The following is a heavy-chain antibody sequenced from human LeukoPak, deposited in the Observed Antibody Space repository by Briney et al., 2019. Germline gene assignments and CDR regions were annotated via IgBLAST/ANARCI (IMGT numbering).Heavy chain of an antibody. CDR3: AREVGFWSPLDY. D-gene: IGHD3-3*01. CDR1: GFTFSNYE. J-gene: IGHJ4*02. V-gene: IGHV3-21*01. Sequence: GGSLRLSCAASGFTFSNYEMNWVRQAPGKGLEWVSSISSSSSYIYYADSVKGRFTISRDNAKNSLYLQMNSLRAEDTAVYCAREVGFWSPLDYWGQGTLVTVSS. CDR2: ISSSSSYI.